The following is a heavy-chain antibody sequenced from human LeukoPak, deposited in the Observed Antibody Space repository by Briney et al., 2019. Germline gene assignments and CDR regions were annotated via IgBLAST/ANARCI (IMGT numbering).Heavy chain of an antibody. Sequence: GGSLRLSCAASGFIFSTHGMHWVRQAPGKGLHWVALIWYDGSNENYADPVKGRFTISRDNSKKTLYLQMNNLRAEDTAVYHCARGVLTGGYYFDLWGQGTLVTVSS. CDR1: GFIFSTHG. V-gene: IGHV3-33*01. J-gene: IGHJ4*02. CDR2: IWYDGSNE. D-gene: IGHD3-9*01. CDR3: ARGVLTGGYYFDL.